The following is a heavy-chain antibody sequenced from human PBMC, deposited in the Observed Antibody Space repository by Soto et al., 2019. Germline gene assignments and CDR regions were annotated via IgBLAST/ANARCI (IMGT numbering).Heavy chain of an antibody. D-gene: IGHD5-18*01. Sequence: GASVKVSCKASGYTFTHYYIHWVRRAPGQGLEWMGIINPNGGITTYAQKFRAGFSMTRDTSTSTVYLELSSLRSEDSAVYYCATSVNSAMAFDYWGQGTLGTVSS. CDR1: GYTFTHYY. V-gene: IGHV1-46*01. CDR2: INPNGGIT. CDR3: ATSVNSAMAFDY. J-gene: IGHJ4*02.